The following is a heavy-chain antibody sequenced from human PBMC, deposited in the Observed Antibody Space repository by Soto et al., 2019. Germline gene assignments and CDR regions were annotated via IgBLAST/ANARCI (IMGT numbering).Heavy chain of an antibody. V-gene: IGHV1-69*02. Sequence: QVQLVQSGAEVKKPGSSVKVSCKASGGTFSSYTISWVRQAPGQGLEWMGRIIPILGIANYAQKFQGRVTITADKSTSTAYMELSSLRSEDPAVYYCARTPANGWFDPWGQGTLVTVSS. CDR2: IIPILGIA. D-gene: IGHD7-27*01. CDR3: ARTPANGWFDP. J-gene: IGHJ5*02. CDR1: GGTFSSYT.